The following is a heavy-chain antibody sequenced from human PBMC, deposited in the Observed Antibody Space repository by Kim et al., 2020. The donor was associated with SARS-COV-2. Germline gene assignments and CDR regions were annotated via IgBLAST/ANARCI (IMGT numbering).Heavy chain of an antibody. V-gene: IGHV3-30*02. Sequence: YYADSVKGRFTISRDNSKNTLYLQMNSLRAEDTAVYYCAKDDGGSGWLTHWGQGTLVTVSS. D-gene: IGHD6-19*01. J-gene: IGHJ4*02. CDR3: AKDDGGSGWLTH.